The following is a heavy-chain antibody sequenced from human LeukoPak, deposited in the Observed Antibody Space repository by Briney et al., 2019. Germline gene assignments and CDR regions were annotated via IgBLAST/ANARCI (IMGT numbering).Heavy chain of an antibody. CDR2: IYHSGSI. V-gene: IGHV4-38-2*02. J-gene: IGHJ5*02. CDR3: ARGDSSDWRGDHWFDV. D-gene: IGHD6-25*01. CDR1: GSSISSGYY. Sequence: PSETLSLTCTVSGSSISSGYYWVWIRQPQGKGLEWIGSIYHSGSIYYNPSLKSRVTISVDTSKNQFSLKLSSVTAADTAVYYCARGDSSDWRGDHWFDVWGQGTLVTVSS.